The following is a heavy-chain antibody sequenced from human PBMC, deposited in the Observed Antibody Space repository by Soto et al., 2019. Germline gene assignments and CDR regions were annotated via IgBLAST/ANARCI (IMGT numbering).Heavy chain of an antibody. CDR3: ARDSSGWYSHAYYFDY. Sequence: QVQLVESGGGVVQPGRSLRLSCAASGFTFSSYGMHWVRQAPGKGLEWVAVIWYDGSNKYYADSVKGRFTISRDNSKNTLYLQMNSPRAEDTAVYYCARDSSGWYSHAYYFDYWGQGTLVTVTS. CDR1: GFTFSSYG. D-gene: IGHD6-19*01. V-gene: IGHV3-33*01. CDR2: IWYDGSNK. J-gene: IGHJ4*02.